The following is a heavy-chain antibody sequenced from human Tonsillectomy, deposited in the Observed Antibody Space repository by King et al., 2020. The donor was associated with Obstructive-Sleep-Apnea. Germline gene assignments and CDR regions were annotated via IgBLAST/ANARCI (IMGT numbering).Heavy chain of an antibody. CDR1: GFTFSSYS. CDR2: ISSSSSYI. J-gene: IGHJ3*02. V-gene: IGHV3-21*01. CDR3: AGDLVGATPDDAFDI. D-gene: IGHD1-26*01. Sequence: VQLVESGGGLVKPGGSLRLSCAASGFTFSSYSMNWVRQAPGKGLEWVSSISSSSSYIYYADSVKGRFTISRDNAKNSLHLQMNSLRAEDTAVYYCAGDLVGATPDDAFDIWGQGTMVTVSS.